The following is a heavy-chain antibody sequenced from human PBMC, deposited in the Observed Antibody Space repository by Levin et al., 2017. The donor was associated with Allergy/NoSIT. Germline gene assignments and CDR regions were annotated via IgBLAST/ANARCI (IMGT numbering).Heavy chain of an antibody. J-gene: IGHJ3*02. D-gene: IGHD4-17*01. CDR1: GYTFTSYA. CDR3: AGVIRYGSTGAFDI. V-gene: IGHV1-3*01. Sequence: GESLKISCKASGYTFTSYAMHWVRQAPGQRLEWMGWINAGNGNTKYSQKFQGRVTITRDTSASTAYMELSSLRSEDTAVYYCAGVIRYGSTGAFDIWGQGTMVTVSS. CDR2: INAGNGNT.